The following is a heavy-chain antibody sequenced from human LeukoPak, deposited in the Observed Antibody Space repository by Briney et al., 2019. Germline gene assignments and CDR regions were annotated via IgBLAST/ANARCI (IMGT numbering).Heavy chain of an antibody. Sequence: ASVKVSCKASGYTFTSYDINWVRQATGQGLEWMGWMNPNSGNTGYAQKFQGRVTMTRNTSISTAYMELSSLRSEDTAVYYCARGRADVLLWFGEQNTQFTDYWGQGTLVTVSS. D-gene: IGHD3-10*01. CDR3: ARGRADVLLWFGEQNTQFTDY. J-gene: IGHJ4*02. CDR2: MNPNSGNT. CDR1: GYTFTSYD. V-gene: IGHV1-8*01.